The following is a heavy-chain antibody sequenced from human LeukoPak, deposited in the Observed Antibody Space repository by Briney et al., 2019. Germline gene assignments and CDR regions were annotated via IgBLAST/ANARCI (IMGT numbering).Heavy chain of an antibody. CDR2: ISSSSTI. V-gene: IGHV3-48*01. J-gene: IGHJ5*02. Sequence: GGSLRLSCAASGFRFSSYGLNWVRQAPGKGLEWVSYISSSSTIYYADSVKGRFTISRDNAKNSLYLQMNSLRAEDTAVYYCARVLGSNWFDPWGQGTLVTVSS. D-gene: IGHD3-3*02. CDR1: GFRFSSYG. CDR3: ARVLGSNWFDP.